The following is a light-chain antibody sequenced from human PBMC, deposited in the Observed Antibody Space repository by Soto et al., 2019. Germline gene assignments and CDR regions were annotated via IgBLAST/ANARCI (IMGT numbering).Light chain of an antibody. Sequence: QSALTQPASVSGSPGQSITISCTGTSSDGGSYNLVSWYQQHPGKAPKLMIYEGSKRPSGVSNRFSGSKSGNTASLTISGLQAEDEADYYCCSYSGSSPFVVFGGGTKVTVL. V-gene: IGLV2-23*03. CDR2: EGS. CDR1: SSDGGSYNL. J-gene: IGLJ2*01. CDR3: CSYSGSSPFVV.